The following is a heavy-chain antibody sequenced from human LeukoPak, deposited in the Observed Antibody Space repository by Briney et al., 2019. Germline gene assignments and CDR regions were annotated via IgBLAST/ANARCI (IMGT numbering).Heavy chain of an antibody. J-gene: IGHJ4*02. Sequence: SETLSLTRTVSGGSISSGGYYWSWIRQHPGKGLEWIGYIYYSGSTYYNPSLKSRVTISVDTSKNQFSLKLSSVTAADTAVYYCARAIYGDSVDYWGQGTLVTVSS. CDR3: ARAIYGDSVDY. CDR2: IYYSGST. V-gene: IGHV4-31*03. D-gene: IGHD4-17*01. CDR1: GGSISSGGYY.